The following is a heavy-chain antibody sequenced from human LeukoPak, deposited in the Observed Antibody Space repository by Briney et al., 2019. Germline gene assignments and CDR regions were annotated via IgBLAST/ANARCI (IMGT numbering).Heavy chain of an antibody. CDR2: IYSGGST. D-gene: IGHD6-13*01. V-gene: IGHV3-66*02. J-gene: IGHJ6*03. CDR1: GFTVSSNY. Sequence: GGSLRLSCAASGFTVSSNYMSWVRQAPGKGLEWVSVIYSGGSTYYADSVKGRFTISRDNSKNTLYLQMNSLRAEDTAVYYCARGSSSWYYYYYYMDVWGKGPTVTVPS. CDR3: ARGSSSWYYYYYYMDV.